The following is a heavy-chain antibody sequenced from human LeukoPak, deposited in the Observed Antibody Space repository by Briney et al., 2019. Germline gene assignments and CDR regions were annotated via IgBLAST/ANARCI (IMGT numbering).Heavy chain of an antibody. Sequence: PGGSLRLSCAASGFTFSDYIINWVRQAPGKGLEWISYISSSGGTIYYADSVKGRFTIFRDNAKNSLYLQMNSLRAEDTALYYCAKDIQRYSSTGDAFDIWGQGTMVTVSS. J-gene: IGHJ3*02. V-gene: IGHV3-48*04. CDR3: AKDIQRYSSTGDAFDI. D-gene: IGHD6-13*01. CDR1: GFTFSDYI. CDR2: ISSSGGTI.